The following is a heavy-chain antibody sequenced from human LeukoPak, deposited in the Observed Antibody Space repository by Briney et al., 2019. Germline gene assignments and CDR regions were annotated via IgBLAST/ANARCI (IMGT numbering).Heavy chain of an antibody. D-gene: IGHD1-26*01. CDR2: IHHGGST. Sequence: SETLSLTCAVYGGSFSDYYWTWIRQPPGKGLEWIGEIHHGGSTNYNPSLKSRVTISIDTSKNQFSLRLSSVTAADTAVYYCASTSDSGSYPHFDYWGQGTLVTVSS. CDR3: ASTSDSGSYPHFDY. CDR1: GGSFSDYY. J-gene: IGHJ4*02. V-gene: IGHV4-34*01.